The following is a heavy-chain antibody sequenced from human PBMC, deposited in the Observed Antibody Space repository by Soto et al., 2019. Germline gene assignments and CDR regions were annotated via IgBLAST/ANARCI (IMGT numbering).Heavy chain of an antibody. V-gene: IGHV4-4*07. CDR2: MQHTGNT. D-gene: IGHD3-16*01. Sequence: SETLSLTCAVSGASIRSYHWSWIRQPAGKGLEWIGRMQHTGNTNYNPSLKSRVTMSVDTSKNQVSLKMTSVTAADTAVYFCAKDVSSRRWFDPWGQGILVTVSS. CDR3: AKDVSSRRWFDP. CDR1: GASIRSYH. J-gene: IGHJ5*02.